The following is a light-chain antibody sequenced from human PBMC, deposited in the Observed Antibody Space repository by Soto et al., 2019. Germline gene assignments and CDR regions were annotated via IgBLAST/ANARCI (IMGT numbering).Light chain of an antibody. CDR1: QTVSKW. CDR2: HAS. CDR3: QQYNSYS. V-gene: IGKV1-5*01. Sequence: DIQMTQSPSTVSASVGDRFTVTCRAGQTVSKWVAWYQQKPGTAPKVLIYHASNLQSGVPSRFSGSGSGTEFTLTISSLQPDDFATYYCQQYNSYSFGQGTKVDIK. J-gene: IGKJ1*01.